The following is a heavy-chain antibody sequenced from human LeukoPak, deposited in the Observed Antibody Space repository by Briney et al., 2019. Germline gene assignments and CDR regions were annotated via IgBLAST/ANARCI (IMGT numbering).Heavy chain of an antibody. CDR3: ATDRDNSDWQKRFDS. V-gene: IGHV3-7*01. CDR2: INQDASEI. CDR1: GFTFSTYW. D-gene: IGHD2-21*02. Sequence: GGSLRLSCAASGFTFSTYWMNWHRQAPGKGLEWVGNINQDASEINYVDSVRGRFTISRDNAKNSLHLQMNSLRAEDTAVYYCATDRDNSDWQKRFDSWGQGTLVTVSS. J-gene: IGHJ4*02.